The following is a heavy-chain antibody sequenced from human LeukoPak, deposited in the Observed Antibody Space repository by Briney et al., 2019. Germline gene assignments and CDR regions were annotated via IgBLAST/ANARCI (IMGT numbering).Heavy chain of an antibody. CDR2: ISGSGGST. V-gene: IGHV3-23*01. D-gene: IGHD4-17*01. CDR3: AKDYGDYGPLYMDV. Sequence: GGSLRLSCAASGFTFTSYEMNWVRQAPGKGLEWVSAISGSGGSTYYADSVKGRFTISRDNSKNTLYLQMNSLRAEDTAVYYCAKDYGDYGPLYMDVWGKGTTVTVSS. J-gene: IGHJ6*03. CDR1: GFTFTSYE.